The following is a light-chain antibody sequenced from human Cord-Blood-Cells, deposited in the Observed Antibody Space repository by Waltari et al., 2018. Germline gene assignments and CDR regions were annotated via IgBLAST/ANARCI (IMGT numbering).Light chain of an antibody. J-gene: IGLJ2*01. CDR3: QAWDSSVV. V-gene: IGLV3-1*01. Sequence: SYELTQPPSVSVSPGQTASITCSGDQLGDKYACWYQQKPGQSPVLVIYQDSKRPSGIPERFSGCNSGNTATLTISGTQAMDEADYYCQAWDSSVVFGGGTKLTVL. CDR1: QLGDKY. CDR2: QDS.